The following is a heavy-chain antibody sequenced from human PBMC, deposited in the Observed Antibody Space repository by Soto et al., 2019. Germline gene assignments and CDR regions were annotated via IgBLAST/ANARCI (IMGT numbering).Heavy chain of an antibody. D-gene: IGHD6-6*01. V-gene: IGHV1-18*04. CDR2: ISAYNGNT. CDR3: ASEAIAAPYYFGY. CDR1: GYTFTSYG. J-gene: IGHJ4*02. Sequence: ASVKVSCKASGYTFTSYGISWVRQAPGQGLEWMGWISAYNGNTNYAQKLQGRVTMTTDTSTSTAYMELGSLRPDDTAVYYWASEAIAAPYYFGYWGQGTLVTVCS.